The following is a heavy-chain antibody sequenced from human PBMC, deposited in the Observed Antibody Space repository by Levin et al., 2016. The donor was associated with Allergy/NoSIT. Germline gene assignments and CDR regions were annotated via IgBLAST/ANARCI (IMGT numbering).Heavy chain of an antibody. CDR1: GFTFSSYA. J-gene: IGHJ4*02. CDR3: AKDPANQKEQPEAYYFDY. D-gene: IGHD2-2*01. Sequence: GGSLRLSCAASGFTFSSYAMSWVRQAPGKGLEWVSAISGSGGSTYYADSVKGRFTISRDNSKNTLYLQMNSLRAEDTAVYYCAKDPANQKEQPEAYYFDYWGQGTLVTVSS. CDR2: ISGSGGST. V-gene: IGHV3-23*01.